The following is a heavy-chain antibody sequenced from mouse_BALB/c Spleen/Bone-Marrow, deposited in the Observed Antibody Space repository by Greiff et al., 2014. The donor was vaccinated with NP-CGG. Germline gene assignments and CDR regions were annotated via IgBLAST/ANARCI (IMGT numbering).Heavy chain of an antibody. Sequence: EVKLQESGTVLARPGASVKMSCKASGYSFTSYWMYWIKQRPGQGLEWIGAIYPGNSGTSYNQNFKGKAKLTAVTSASTAYMELSSLTNEDSAVYYRTRSITTAVEFDYWGQGTSLTVSS. J-gene: IGHJ2*03. CDR2: IYPGNSGT. V-gene: IGHV1-5*01. CDR3: TRSITTAVEFDY. D-gene: IGHD1-1*01. CDR1: GYSFTSYW.